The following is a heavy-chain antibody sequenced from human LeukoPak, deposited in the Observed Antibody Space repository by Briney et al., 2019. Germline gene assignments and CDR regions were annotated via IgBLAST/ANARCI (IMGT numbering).Heavy chain of an antibody. CDR1: GFTFSSYA. V-gene: IGHV3-23*01. CDR3: AESGDIVVVPAARNWFDP. J-gene: IGHJ5*02. D-gene: IGHD2-2*01. Sequence: GGSLRLSCAASGFTFSSYAMSWVRQAPGKGLEWVSAISGSGGSTYYADSVKGRFTISRDNSKNTLYLQMNSLRAEDTAVYYCAESGDIVVVPAARNWFDPWGQGTLVTVSS. CDR2: ISGSGGST.